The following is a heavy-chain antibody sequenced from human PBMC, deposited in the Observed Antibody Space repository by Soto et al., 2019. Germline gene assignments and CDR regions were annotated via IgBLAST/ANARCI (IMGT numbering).Heavy chain of an antibody. Sequence: PSETLSLTCSVSGGSISSISYYLGWIRQPPGKGLEWIGSIYYSGSSYCNPSLKSRVTISLDTSENKLSLTLSSVTAAHRAVYYCERRIAATIGPFDIRRQCTIVTVSS. V-gene: IGHV4-39*01. CDR3: ERRIAATIGPFDI. J-gene: IGHJ3*02. D-gene: IGHD5-12*01. CDR2: IYYSGSS. CDR1: GGSISSISYY.